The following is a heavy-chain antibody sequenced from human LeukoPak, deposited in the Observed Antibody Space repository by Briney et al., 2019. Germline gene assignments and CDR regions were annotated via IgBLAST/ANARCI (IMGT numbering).Heavy chain of an antibody. CDR3: AKEGTASKPSDLDY. CDR2: IRFDGGSK. Sequence: GGSLRLSCAASGFIFSDYGIHWVRQAPGKGLEWVAFIRFDGGSKYYTDSVKGRFTISRDNSRNTVYLQMNSLRVEDTAVYYCAKEGTASKPSDLDYRGQGTLVTVSS. CDR1: GFIFSDYG. V-gene: IGHV3-30*02. J-gene: IGHJ4*02. D-gene: IGHD1/OR15-1a*01.